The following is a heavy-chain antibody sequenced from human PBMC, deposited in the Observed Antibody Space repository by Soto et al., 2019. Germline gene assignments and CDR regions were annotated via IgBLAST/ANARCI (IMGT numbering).Heavy chain of an antibody. D-gene: IGHD2-21*01. CDR3: TKSPDADCGTSDCRNWFDP. Sequence: EVQLVESGGGLVPPGGSLKLSCAASGFTFSDSALHWVRQASGEGLEWVGRIKTKPNNYATAYCASVQGRFTIYRDDSRSTGYLQRNSLKTEGTALYLCTKSPDADCGTSDCRNWFDPWGQGILVTVSS. CDR2: IKTKPNNYAT. CDR1: GFTFSDSA. V-gene: IGHV3-73*01. J-gene: IGHJ5*02.